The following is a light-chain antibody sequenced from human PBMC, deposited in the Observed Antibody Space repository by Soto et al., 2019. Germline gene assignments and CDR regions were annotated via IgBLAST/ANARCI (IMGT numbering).Light chain of an antibody. CDR3: QQYNNWPPWT. Sequence: EIGMPQSPATLSVSPGERATLSCRASQSVSSNLAWYQQKPGQAPRLLIYGASTRATGIPARFSGSGSGTEFTLTISSLQSEDFAVYYCQQYNNWPPWTFGQGTKVDIK. CDR1: QSVSSN. V-gene: IGKV3-15*01. CDR2: GAS. J-gene: IGKJ1*01.